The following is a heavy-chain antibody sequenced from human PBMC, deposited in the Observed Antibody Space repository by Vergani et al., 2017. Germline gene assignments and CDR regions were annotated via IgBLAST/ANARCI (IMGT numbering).Heavy chain of an antibody. Sequence: QEKLVESGGGAVQPGGSLKVSCAASGFSFSSYGTHWVRQAPGKGLEWVAFIRYDGTNKYYPDSVKGRFSISRDDSKNTVYLQMKSLTVEDTAVYYCARDRSGVTTSHYFDVWGQGVRVTVSS. J-gene: IGHJ4*02. D-gene: IGHD1-26*01. CDR1: GFSFSSYG. CDR2: IRYDGTNK. V-gene: IGHV3-30*02. CDR3: ARDRSGVTTSHYFDV.